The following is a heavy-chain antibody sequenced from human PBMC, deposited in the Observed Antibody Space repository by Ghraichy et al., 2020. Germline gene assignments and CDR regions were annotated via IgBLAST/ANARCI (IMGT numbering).Heavy chain of an antibody. V-gene: IGHV6-1*01. CDR3: ARGPIYSGYSPYYYGMDV. CDR2: TYYRSKWYN. Sequence: SQTLSLTCAISGDSVSSNSAAWNWIRQSPSRGLEWLGRTYYRSKWYNDYAVSVKSRITIYPDTSKNQFSLQVNSVILEDTAVYYCARGPIYSGYSPYYYGMDVWGQGTTVTVSS. J-gene: IGHJ6*02. CDR1: GDSVSSNSAA. D-gene: IGHD5-12*01.